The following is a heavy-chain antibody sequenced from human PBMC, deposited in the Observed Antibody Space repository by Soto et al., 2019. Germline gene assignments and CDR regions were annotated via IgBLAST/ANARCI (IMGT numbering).Heavy chain of an antibody. Sequence: GGSLRLSCAASGFTFSTSWMSWVRQAPGKGLEWVANIKQDGSEKYYVDSVKGRFTISRDNAKNSLFLQMNSLRADDTAVFFCARHIVGPTTPNAFDIRGPGTMVTVSS. CDR2: IKQDGSEK. CDR1: GFTFSTSW. CDR3: ARHIVGPTTPNAFDI. V-gene: IGHV3-7*01. D-gene: IGHD1-26*01. J-gene: IGHJ3*02.